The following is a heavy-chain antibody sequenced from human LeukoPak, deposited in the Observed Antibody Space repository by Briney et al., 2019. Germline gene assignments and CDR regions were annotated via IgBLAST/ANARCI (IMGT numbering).Heavy chain of an antibody. D-gene: IGHD1-7*01. CDR3: ARVRLELRRKISNYGMNV. J-gene: IGHJ6*02. V-gene: IGHV1-46*01. Sequence: ASVKVSCKASGYTFTSYYMHWVRQAPGQGLEWMGIINPSGGSTSYAQKFQGRVTMTRDTSTSTVYMELSSLTSEDTAVYYCARVRLELRRKISNYGMNVWGQGTTVTVSS. CDR2: INPSGGST. CDR1: GYTFTSYY.